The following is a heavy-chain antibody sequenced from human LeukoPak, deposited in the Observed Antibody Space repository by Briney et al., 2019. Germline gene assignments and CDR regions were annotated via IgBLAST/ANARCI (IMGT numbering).Heavy chain of an antibody. CDR3: ALFGAVAGTGFDY. CDR2: IIPIFGTA. CDR1: GGTFSGYA. D-gene: IGHD6-19*01. V-gene: IGHV1-69*13. Sequence: EASVTVSCTASGGTFSGYAISWVRQAPGQGLEWMGGIIPIFGTANYAQKFQGRVTITADESTSTAYMELSSLRSEDTAVYYCALFGAVAGTGFDYWGQGTLVTVSS. J-gene: IGHJ4*02.